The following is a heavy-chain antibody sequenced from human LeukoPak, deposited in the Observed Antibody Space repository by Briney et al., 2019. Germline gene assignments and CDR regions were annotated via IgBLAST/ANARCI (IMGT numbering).Heavy chain of an antibody. D-gene: IGHD2-2*01. J-gene: IGHJ2*01. Sequence: SETLSLTCSVSGGSISSYYWSWIRQPPGKGLEWIGYIYYSGSTNYNPSLKSRVTISVDTSKNQFSLKLSSVTAADTAVYYCARDHIVVVPAAHRYFDLWGRGTLVTVSS. CDR3: ARDHIVVVPAAHRYFDL. CDR2: IYYSGST. V-gene: IGHV4-59*01. CDR1: GGSISSYY.